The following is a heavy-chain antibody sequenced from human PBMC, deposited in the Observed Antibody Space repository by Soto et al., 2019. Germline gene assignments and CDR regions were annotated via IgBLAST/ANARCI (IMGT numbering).Heavy chain of an antibody. CDR1: GGSISSYY. J-gene: IGHJ2*01. Sequence: SETLSLTCTVSGGSISSYYWSWIRQPPGKGLEWIGYIYYSGSTNYNPSLKSRVTISVDTSKNQFSLKLSSVTAADTAVYYCARAGETYDFWSGYYTHRGWYFDLWGRGTLVTVSS. CDR3: ARAGETYDFWSGYYTHRGWYFDL. CDR2: IYYSGST. V-gene: IGHV4-59*01. D-gene: IGHD3-3*01.